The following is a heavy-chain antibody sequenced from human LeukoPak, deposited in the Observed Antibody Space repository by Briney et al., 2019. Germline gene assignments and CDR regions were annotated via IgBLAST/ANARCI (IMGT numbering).Heavy chain of an antibody. J-gene: IGHJ6*03. CDR1: GFTFSSYG. Sequence: GRSLRLSCAASGFTFSSYGMHWVRQAPGKGLEWVAVIWYDGSNKYYADSVKGRFTISRDNSKNTLYLQMNSLRAEDTAVYYCAKSGTNYYYYMDGWGKGTTVTVSS. V-gene: IGHV3-33*06. CDR2: IWYDGSNK. CDR3: AKSGTNYYYYMDG. D-gene: IGHD3-10*01.